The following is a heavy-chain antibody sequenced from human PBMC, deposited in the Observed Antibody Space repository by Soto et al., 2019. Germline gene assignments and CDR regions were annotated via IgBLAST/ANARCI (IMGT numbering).Heavy chain of an antibody. CDR1: GFTFRNYG. D-gene: IGHD3-22*01. CDR2: IGIGSSTT. V-gene: IGHV3-48*01. CDR3: AKDTLYHYSSRYYIFYL. J-gene: IGHJ4*02. Sequence: GGSLRLSCAASGFTFRNYGMNWVLQAPGKGLEWVSYIGIGSSTTYYADSVKGRFTISRDNAKNSLYLQMNSLRAEDTAVYYCAKDTLYHYSSRYYIFYLWGKGNLVT.